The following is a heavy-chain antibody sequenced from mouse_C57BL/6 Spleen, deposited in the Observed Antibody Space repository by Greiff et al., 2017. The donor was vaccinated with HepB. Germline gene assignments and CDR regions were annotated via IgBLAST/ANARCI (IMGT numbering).Heavy chain of an antibody. CDR2: IDPSDSET. Sequence: VQLQQPGAELVRPGSSVKLSCKASGYTFTSYWMHWVKQRPIQGLEWIGNIDPSDSETHYNQKFKDKATLTVDKSSSTAYMQLSSLTSEDSAVYYCARWGSLWYFDVWGTGTTVTVSS. CDR1: GYTFTSYW. J-gene: IGHJ1*03. V-gene: IGHV1-52*01. D-gene: IGHD6-1*01. CDR3: ARWGSLWYFDV.